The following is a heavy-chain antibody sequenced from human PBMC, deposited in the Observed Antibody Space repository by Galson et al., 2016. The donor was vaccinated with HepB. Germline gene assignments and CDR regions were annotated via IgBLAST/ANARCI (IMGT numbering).Heavy chain of an antibody. CDR2: IFHTGGT. J-gene: IGHJ4*02. V-gene: IGHV4-38-2*01. CDR3: AKSRNDYNSASGYDY. D-gene: IGHD1-1*01. CDR1: GYSISSVYY. Sequence: ETLSLTCAVSGYSISSVYYWGWIRQPPGRGLEWIGTIFHTGGTYYNPSLKSRVTISMNMSKNQFSLKLSSVTAADTAVYYCAKSRNDYNSASGYDYWGQGTLVTVSS.